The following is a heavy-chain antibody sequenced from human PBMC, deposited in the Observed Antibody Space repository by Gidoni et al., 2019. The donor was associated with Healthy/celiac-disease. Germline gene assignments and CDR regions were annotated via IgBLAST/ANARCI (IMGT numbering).Heavy chain of an antibody. CDR1: GFPFSSYA. J-gene: IGHJ3*02. CDR3: AKEKLRITMVQGSFDI. Sequence: EVQLLESGGGLVQPGGSLRLSCAASGFPFSSYAMSWVRQAPGKGLEWVSAISGSGGSTYYADSVKGRFTISRDNSKNTLYLQMNSLRAEDTAVYYCAKEKLRITMVQGSFDIWGQGTMGTVSS. V-gene: IGHV3-23*01. CDR2: ISGSGGST. D-gene: IGHD3-10*01.